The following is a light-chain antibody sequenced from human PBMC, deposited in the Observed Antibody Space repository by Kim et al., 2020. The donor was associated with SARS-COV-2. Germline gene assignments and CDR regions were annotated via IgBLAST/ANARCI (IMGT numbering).Light chain of an antibody. J-gene: IGKJ1*01. CDR3: QPDGSSRLR. CDR2: AAS. Sequence: ELVLTQSPGTLSLSPGERATLSCRASESVFSSYSAWYQHKPGQAPRLLIYAASNRATGIPDRFSGSGSVTDFTLIISRLEPEDSAVYYCQPDGSSRLRFGQGTKVDI. CDR1: ESVFSSY. V-gene: IGKV3-20*01.